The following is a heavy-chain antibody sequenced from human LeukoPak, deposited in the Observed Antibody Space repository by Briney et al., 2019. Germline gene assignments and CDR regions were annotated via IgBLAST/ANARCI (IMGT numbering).Heavy chain of an antibody. CDR2: ISWNSGSI. Sequence: PGGSLRLSCAASGFTFDDYAMHWVRQAPGKGLEWVSGISWNSGSIGYADSVKGRFTISRDNAKNSLYLQMNSLRAEDTALYYCAKGFYYYYYMDVWGKGTTVTVSS. CDR1: GFTFDDYA. CDR3: AKGFYYYYYMDV. J-gene: IGHJ6*03. V-gene: IGHV3-9*01.